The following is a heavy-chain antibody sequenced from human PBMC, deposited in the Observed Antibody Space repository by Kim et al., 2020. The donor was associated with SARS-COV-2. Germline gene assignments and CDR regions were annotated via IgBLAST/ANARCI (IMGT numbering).Heavy chain of an antibody. J-gene: IGHJ4*02. CDR1: GFTFSNAW. Sequence: GGSLRLSCAASGFTFSNAWMSWVRQAPGKGLEWVGRIKSKTDGGTTDYAAPVKGRFTISRDDSKNTLYLQMNSLKTEDTAVYYCTPIGGSAVAGTILVWGQGTLVTVSS. CDR2: IKSKTDGGTT. D-gene: IGHD6-19*01. CDR3: TPIGGSAVAGTILV. V-gene: IGHV3-15*01.